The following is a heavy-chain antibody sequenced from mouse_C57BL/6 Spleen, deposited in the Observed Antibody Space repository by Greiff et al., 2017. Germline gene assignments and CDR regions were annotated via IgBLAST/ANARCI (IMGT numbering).Heavy chain of an antibody. CDR2: INPSSGYT. Sequence: QVQLQQSGAELAKPGASVKLSCKASGYTFTSYWMHWVKQRPGQGLEWIGYINPSSGYTKYNQKFKDKATLTADKSSRTAYMQLSSLTYEDSAVYYCARDWEDGYYFDYWGQGTTLTVSS. V-gene: IGHV1-7*01. D-gene: IGHD4-1*01. CDR3: ARDWEDGYYFDY. J-gene: IGHJ2*01. CDR1: GYTFTSYW.